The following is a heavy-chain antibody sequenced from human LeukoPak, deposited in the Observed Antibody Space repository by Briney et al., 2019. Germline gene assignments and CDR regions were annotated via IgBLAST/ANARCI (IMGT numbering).Heavy chain of an antibody. CDR2: INPNSGGT. Sequence: ASVKVSCKASGYTLTGFYIHWVRQAPGQGLEWMGWINPNSGGTNYAQKFQGRVTMTRDTSISTAYMELSRLRSDDTAVYYCARISSGWYEAGSPFDYWGQGTLVTVSS. CDR3: ARISSGWYEAGSPFDY. J-gene: IGHJ4*02. V-gene: IGHV1-2*02. D-gene: IGHD6-19*01. CDR1: GYTLTGFY.